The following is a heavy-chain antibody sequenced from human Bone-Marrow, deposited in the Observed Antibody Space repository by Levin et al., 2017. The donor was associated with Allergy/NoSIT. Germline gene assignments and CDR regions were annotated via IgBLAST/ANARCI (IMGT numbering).Heavy chain of an antibody. CDR3: ASRGMFSGFDI. D-gene: IGHD3-10*02. J-gene: IGHJ3*02. V-gene: IGHV4/OR15-8*02. CDR1: DDSFSTSAY. Sequence: PSETLSLTCGVTDDSFSTSAYWSWVRQTPGEGLQWIGEMSEAGNTNYRSSLKSRVTMSLDKSKNQFSLRLTSVTAADAAVYFCASRGMFSGFDIWGQGTLVTVSS. CDR2: MSEAGNT.